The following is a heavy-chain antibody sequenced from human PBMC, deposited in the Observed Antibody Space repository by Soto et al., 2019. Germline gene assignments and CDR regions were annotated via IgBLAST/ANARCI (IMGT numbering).Heavy chain of an antibody. CDR1: GYTFTSYA. CDR3: ASHGTDPNVFDP. D-gene: IGHD1-1*01. V-gene: IGHV1-3*01. J-gene: IGHJ5*02. CDR2: INAGNGNT. Sequence: QVQLVQSGAEVKKPGASVKVSCKASGYTFTSYAMHWVRQAPVQRLEWMGWINAGNGNTKYSQKVQARVNITRDTAASTAYMELSSLRSEDTAVYYCASHGTDPNVFDPWGQGTLVTVSS.